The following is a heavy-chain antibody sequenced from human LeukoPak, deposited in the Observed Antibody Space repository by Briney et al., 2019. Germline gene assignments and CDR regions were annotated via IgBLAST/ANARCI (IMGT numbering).Heavy chain of an antibody. CDR3: ARRNSESYCDY. V-gene: IGHV4-34*01. D-gene: IGHD1-26*01. CDR1: GGSFSGYY. J-gene: IGHJ4*02. Sequence: PSETLSLTCAVYGGSFSGYYWSWIRQPPGKGLEWIGGINHSGSTDYNPSLKSRVTISVDTSKNQFSLKLSSVTAADTAVYYCARRNSESYCDYWGQGTLVTVSS. CDR2: INHSGST.